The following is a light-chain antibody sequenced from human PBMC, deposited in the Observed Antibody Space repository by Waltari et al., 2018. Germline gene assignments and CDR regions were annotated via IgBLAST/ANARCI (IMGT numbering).Light chain of an antibody. CDR2: DVT. CDR3: SSYTSSSTWV. V-gene: IGLV2-14*01. CDR1: SSDVGGYNY. J-gene: IGLJ3*02. Sequence: QSALTQPASVSGSPGQSITISCTGTSSDVGGYNYVPWYQQHPGKAPKLMIYDVTKWPSGVSNRFSGSKFGNTASLTISGLQAEDEADYYCSSYTSSSTWVFGGGTKLTVL.